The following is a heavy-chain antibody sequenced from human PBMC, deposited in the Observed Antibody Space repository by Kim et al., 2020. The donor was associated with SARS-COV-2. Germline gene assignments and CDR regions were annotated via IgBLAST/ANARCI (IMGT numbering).Heavy chain of an antibody. V-gene: IGHV4-39*01. J-gene: IGHJ4*02. CDR1: GGSISSSSYY. Sequence: SETLSLTCTVSGGSISSSSYYWGWIRQPPGKGLEWIGSIYYSGSTYYNPSLKSRVTISVDTSKNQFSLKLSSVTAADTAVYYCARHYRLLRQYSSSWPMGSTVDYWGQGTLVTVSS. CDR2: IYYSGST. D-gene: IGHD6-13*01. CDR3: ARHYRLLRQYSSSWPMGSTVDY.